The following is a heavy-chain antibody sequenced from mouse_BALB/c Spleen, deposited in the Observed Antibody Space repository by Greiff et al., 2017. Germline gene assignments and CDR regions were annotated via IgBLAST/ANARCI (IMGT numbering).Heavy chain of an antibody. CDR1: GYAFSSYW. V-gene: IGHV1-80*01. CDR3: ARGGYYQFAY. Sequence: LVESGAELVRPGSSVKISCKASGYAFSSYWMNWVKQRPGQGLEWIGQIYPGDGDTNYNGKFKGKATLTADKSSSTAYMQLSSLTSEDSAVYFCARGGYYQFAYWGQGTLVTVSA. D-gene: IGHD2-3*01. J-gene: IGHJ3*01. CDR2: IYPGDGDT.